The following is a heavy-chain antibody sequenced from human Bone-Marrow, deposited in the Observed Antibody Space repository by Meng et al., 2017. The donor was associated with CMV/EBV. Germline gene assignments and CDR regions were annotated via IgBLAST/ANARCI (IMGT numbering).Heavy chain of an antibody. CDR3: ARYYDPSGSFDP. D-gene: IGHD3-22*01. CDR1: GGSVSSGSYY. V-gene: IGHV4-61*01. J-gene: IGHJ5*02. CDR2: IYYSGST. Sequence: SETLSLTCTVSGGSVSSGSYYWSWIRQPPGKGLEWIGYIYYSGSTNYDPSLKSRVTISVDTSKNQFSLKLSPVTAADTAVYYCARYYDPSGSFDPWGQGTLVTVSS.